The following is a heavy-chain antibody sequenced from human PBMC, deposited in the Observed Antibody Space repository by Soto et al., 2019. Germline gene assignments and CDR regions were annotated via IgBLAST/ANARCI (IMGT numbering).Heavy chain of an antibody. V-gene: IGHV4-4*02. CDR2: LYHTGNT. CDR1: SGSIGSGIW. J-gene: IGHJ4*02. D-gene: IGHD6-6*01. CDR3: AGAARLSPFTF. Sequence: VQLQESGPGLVEPSGTLSLTCTASSGSIGSGIWWSWVRQPPGKGLEWIGELYHTGNTNYNPSRRRRLTMSVDASKTQFSLSLRFVTAADTAVYSWAGAARLSPFTFGGRGTLVTVSS.